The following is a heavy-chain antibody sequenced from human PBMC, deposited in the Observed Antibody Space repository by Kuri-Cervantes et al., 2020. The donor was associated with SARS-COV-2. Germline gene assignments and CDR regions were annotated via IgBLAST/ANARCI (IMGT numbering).Heavy chain of an antibody. Sequence: GESLKISCAASGFTFSNAWMSWVRQAPGKGLEWVGRIKSKTDGGTTDYAAPVKGRFTISRDDSKNTLYPQMNSLKTEDTAVYYCTTVRGGSGSYGAYYYYYYGMDVWCQGTTVTVSS. CDR2: IKSKTDGGTT. V-gene: IGHV3-15*01. D-gene: IGHD3-10*01. CDR3: TTVRGGSGSYGAYYYYYYGMDV. J-gene: IGHJ6*02. CDR1: GFTFSNAW.